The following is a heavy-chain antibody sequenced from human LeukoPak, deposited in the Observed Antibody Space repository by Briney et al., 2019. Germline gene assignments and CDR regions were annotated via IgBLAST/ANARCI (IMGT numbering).Heavy chain of an antibody. CDR1: GFTFSSYG. J-gene: IGHJ4*02. CDR3: ARAYYDSSGYSDY. CDR2: IWYDGSNK. Sequence: PGGSLRLSCAASGFTFSSYGMHWVHQAPGKGLEWVAVIWYDGSNKYYADSVKGRFTISRDNSKNTLYLQMNSLRAEDTAVYYCARAYYDSSGYSDYWGQGTLVTVSS. V-gene: IGHV3-33*01. D-gene: IGHD3-22*01.